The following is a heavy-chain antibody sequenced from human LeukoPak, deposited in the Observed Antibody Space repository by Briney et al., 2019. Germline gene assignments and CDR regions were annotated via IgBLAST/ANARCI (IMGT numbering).Heavy chain of an antibody. J-gene: IGHJ4*02. CDR3: ARDLLGGASYFDY. D-gene: IGHD3-16*01. CDR1: GFTFSSYG. Sequence: GGSLRLSCAASGFTFSSYGMSWVRQAPGKGLEWVSAISGSGGSTYYADSVKGRFTISRDNAKNSLYLQMNSLRAEDTAVYYCARDLLGGASYFDYWGQGTLVTVSS. CDR2: ISGSGGST. V-gene: IGHV3-23*01.